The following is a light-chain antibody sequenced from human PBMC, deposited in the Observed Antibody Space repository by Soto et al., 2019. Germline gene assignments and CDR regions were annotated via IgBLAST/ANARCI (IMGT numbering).Light chain of an antibody. CDR3: SSYTSGSTFYV. CDR2: EVS. J-gene: IGLJ1*01. V-gene: IGLV2-14*01. Sequence: QSALTQPASVSGSPGQSITISCTGTSSDVGGYNYVSWYQQHPGKAPKLMIYEVSNRPSGVSNRFSGSKSGNTASLTISGLQAEDEADYYCSSYTSGSTFYVFGTGTKGTVL. CDR1: SSDVGGYNY.